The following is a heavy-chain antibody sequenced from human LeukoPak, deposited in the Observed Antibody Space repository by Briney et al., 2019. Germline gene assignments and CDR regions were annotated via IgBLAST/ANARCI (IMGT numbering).Heavy chain of an antibody. CDR1: GGSISSYY. J-gene: IGHJ5*02. Sequence: PSETLSLTCTVSGGSISSYYWSWVRQAPGKGLEWVSAIKGRFTISRDNSKNTLYLQMNSLRAEDTAVYYCAKDRRPDPEGVLEDNWFDPWGQGTLVTVSS. CDR3: AKDRRPDPEGVLEDNWFDP. D-gene: IGHD1-1*01. V-gene: IGHV3-53*01. CDR2: I.